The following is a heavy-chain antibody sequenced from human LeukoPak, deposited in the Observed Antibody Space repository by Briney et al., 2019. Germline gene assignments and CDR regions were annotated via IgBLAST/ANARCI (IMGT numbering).Heavy chain of an antibody. CDR3: ARDQVYRSSWGHDAFDI. CDR1: GGSISTYY. D-gene: IGHD6-13*01. J-gene: IGHJ3*02. V-gene: IGHV4-4*07. Sequence: SETLSLTCTVSGGSISTYYWSWIRQPAGKGLEWLGRIYTSGSTNYNPSLQSRGTMSVDTSKNQFSLKLSSVTAADTAVYYCARDQVYRSSWGHDAFDIWGQGTMVTVSS. CDR2: IYTSGST.